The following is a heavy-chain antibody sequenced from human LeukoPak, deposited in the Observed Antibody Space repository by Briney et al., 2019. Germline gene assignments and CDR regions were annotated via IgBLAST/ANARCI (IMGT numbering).Heavy chain of an antibody. CDR2: ISWNSGSI. D-gene: IGHD2-2*03. V-gene: IGHV3-9*01. J-gene: IGHJ6*04. Sequence: GGSLRLSCAASGFTFDDYAMHWVRQAPGKGLEWVSGISWNSGSIGYADSVKGRFTISRDNAKNSLYLQMNSLRAEDTALYYCARGLDSSNGMDVWGKGTTVTVSS. CDR1: GFTFDDYA. CDR3: ARGLDSSNGMDV.